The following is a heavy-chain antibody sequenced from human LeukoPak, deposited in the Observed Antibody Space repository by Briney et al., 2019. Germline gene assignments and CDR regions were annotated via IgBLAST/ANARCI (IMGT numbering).Heavy chain of an antibody. CDR1: GFTFSSYA. CDR2: ISYDGSNK. J-gene: IGHJ4*02. D-gene: IGHD6-19*01. V-gene: IGHV3-30-3*01. Sequence: GGSLRLSCAASGFTFSSYAMHWVRQAPGKGLEWVAVISYDGSNKYYADSVKGRFTISRDNSKNTLYLQMNSLRAEDTAVYYCAKDRSGYSSGWYFDYWGQGTLVTVSS. CDR3: AKDRSGYSSGWYFDY.